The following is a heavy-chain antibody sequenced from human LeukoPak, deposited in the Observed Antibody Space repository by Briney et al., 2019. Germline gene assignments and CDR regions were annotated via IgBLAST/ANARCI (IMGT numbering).Heavy chain of an antibody. V-gene: IGHV1-69*13. CDR1: GGTFSSYA. D-gene: IGHD4-11*01. J-gene: IGHJ6*02. Sequence: SVKVSCKASGGTFSSYAISWVRQAPGQGLEWMGGIIPIFGTANYAQKFQGRVTITADESTSTAYTELSSLRSEDTAVYYCARDLGLQPYGMDVWGQGTTVTVSS. CDR3: ARDLGLQPYGMDV. CDR2: IIPIFGTA.